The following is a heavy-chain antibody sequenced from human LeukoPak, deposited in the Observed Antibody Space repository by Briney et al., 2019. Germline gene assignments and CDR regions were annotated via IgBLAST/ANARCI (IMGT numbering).Heavy chain of an antibody. CDR2: IYYSGST. V-gene: IGHV4-59*01. CDR1: GGSISNYY. J-gene: IGHJ5*02. Sequence: SETLSLTCNVSGGSISNYYWSWIRQPPGKGLEWIGYIYYSGSTNYNPSLKSRLTISVDKSKDQFSLRLSSVTAADTAVYYCARLFEAAVGPGIWWFDPWGQGTLVTVSS. D-gene: IGHD6-13*01. CDR3: ARLFEAAVGPGIWWFDP.